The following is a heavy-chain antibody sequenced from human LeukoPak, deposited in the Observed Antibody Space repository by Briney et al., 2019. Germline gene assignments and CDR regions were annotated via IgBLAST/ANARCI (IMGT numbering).Heavy chain of an antibody. V-gene: IGHV3-23*01. Sequence: GGSLRLSCAASGFTGFKFDSCGMTWARQTPGKGLEWVSGITADGDTTYYADSVKGRFTISRDDSKNTLYLQMNSLRVEDSAIYYWASRPAPDPYYFDFWGRGTLVTVSS. J-gene: IGHJ4*02. CDR1: GFTGFKFDSCG. CDR2: ITADGDTT. D-gene: IGHD2-2*01. CDR3: ASRPAPDPYYFDF.